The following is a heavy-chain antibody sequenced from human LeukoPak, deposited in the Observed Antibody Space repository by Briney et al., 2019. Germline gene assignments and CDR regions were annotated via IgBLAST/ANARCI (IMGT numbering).Heavy chain of an antibody. CDR3: ARVFRDYYFDY. CDR2: IYYSGST. CDR1: GGSISSSSYY. V-gene: IGHV4-39*07. Sequence: SETLSLTCTVSGGSISSSSYYWGWIRQPPGKGLEWIGSIYYSGSTYYNPSLKSRVTISVDTSKNQFSLKLSSVTAADTAVYYCARVFRDYYFDYWGQGTLVTVSS. D-gene: IGHD5-24*01. J-gene: IGHJ4*02.